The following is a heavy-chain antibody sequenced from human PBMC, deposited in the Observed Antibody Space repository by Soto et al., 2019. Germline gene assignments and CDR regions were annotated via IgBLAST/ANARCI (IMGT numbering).Heavy chain of an antibody. Sequence: QVQLQESGPILVKPSQTLSLTCTVSGDSIGSGDYYWTWIRPPPGKGLEWIGYIYYIGTTFYNPSLLSGVKRALDTSMNQYPLRFTSLTHADTAVHYWPRGSTYYGFLSWGQGTAIADSS. D-gene: IGHD3-10*01. CDR3: PRGSTYYGFLS. CDR1: GDSIGSGDYY. J-gene: IGHJ5*02. CDR2: IYYIGTT. V-gene: IGHV4-30-4*01.